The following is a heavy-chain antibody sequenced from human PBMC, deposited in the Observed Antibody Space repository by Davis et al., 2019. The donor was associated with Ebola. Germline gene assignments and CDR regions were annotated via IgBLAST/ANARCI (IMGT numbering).Heavy chain of an antibody. Sequence: PSETLSLTCSVSGGSISGFYWNWIRQPAGKGLEWIGEINHSGSTYYNPSLKSRVTISVDTSKNQFSLKLSSVTAADTAVYYCARGDYGADYWGQGTLVTVSS. J-gene: IGHJ4*02. D-gene: IGHD4-17*01. CDR3: ARGDYGADY. CDR1: GGSISGFY. CDR2: INHSGST. V-gene: IGHV4-34*01.